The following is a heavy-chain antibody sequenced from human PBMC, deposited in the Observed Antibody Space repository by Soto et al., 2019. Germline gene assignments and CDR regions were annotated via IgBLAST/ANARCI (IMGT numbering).Heavy chain of an antibody. Sequence: EVQLVESGGGQVKPGGSLRLSCAASGFTFSSYRMNWVRQAPGKGLEWVSSISSSSSYIYYADSVKGRFTISRDNAKNSLYLQMNSLRAEDTAVYYCARDQVAGTRYFDLWGRGTLVTVSS. CDR3: ARDQVAGTRYFDL. CDR1: GFTFSSYR. CDR2: ISSSSSYI. J-gene: IGHJ2*01. V-gene: IGHV3-21*01. D-gene: IGHD6-19*01.